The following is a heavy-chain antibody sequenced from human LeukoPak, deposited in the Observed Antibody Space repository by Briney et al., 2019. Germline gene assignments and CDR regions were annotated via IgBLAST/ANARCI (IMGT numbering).Heavy chain of an antibody. J-gene: IGHJ4*02. CDR2: IYTSGST. Sequence: SEALSLTCTVSGGSISSGSNYWSWIRQPAGKGLEWIGRIYTSGSTNYNPSLKSRVTISVDTSKNQFSLKLSSVTAADTAVYYCARATGYFDYWGQGTLVTVSS. CDR1: GGSISSGSNY. CDR3: ARATGYFDY. V-gene: IGHV4-61*02.